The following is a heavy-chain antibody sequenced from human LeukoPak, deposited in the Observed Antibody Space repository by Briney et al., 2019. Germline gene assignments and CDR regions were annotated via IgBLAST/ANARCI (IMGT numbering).Heavy chain of an antibody. CDR2: ISNDGNTK. D-gene: IGHD6-13*01. CDR1: GFTFSSYA. CDR3: ARDHGYSSSWYAVDS. Sequence: GGSLRLSCAASGFTFSSYAMHWVRQAPGKGLEGVALISNDGNTKYYADSVKGRFTISRDNSKNTLYLQLNSLRAEDTALYHCARDHGYSSSWYAVDSWGQGTQVTVSS. V-gene: IGHV3-30-3*01. J-gene: IGHJ5*01.